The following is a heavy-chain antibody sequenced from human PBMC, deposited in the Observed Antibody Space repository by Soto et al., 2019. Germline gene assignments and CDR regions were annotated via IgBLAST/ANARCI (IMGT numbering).Heavy chain of an antibody. V-gene: IGHV1-2*06. CDR1: GYTFTGYY. Sequence: ASVKVSCKASGYTFTGYYMHWVRQAPGQGVEWMGRINPNRGGTDYAQKLQGRVTMTRDTSISTAYMELSRLRAEDTAVYYCARGEYSYGPYNGLDVWGQATSVTVSS. J-gene: IGHJ6*02. CDR3: ARGEYSYGPYNGLDV. CDR2: INPNRGGT. D-gene: IGHD5-18*01.